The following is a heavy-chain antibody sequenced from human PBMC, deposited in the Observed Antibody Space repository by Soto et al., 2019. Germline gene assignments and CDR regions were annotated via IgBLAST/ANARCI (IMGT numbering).Heavy chain of an antibody. CDR3: ARHSITIALRPAFDT. Sequence: SETLSLTCAISGDSIGNFYWSWFRQPAGKGLESLGRLSACGRTNYNPSLHSRVTISVDTSKNLFSLRLTSVTSADTAVYFCARHSITIALRPAFDTWSPGTRVTVSS. CDR2: LSACGRT. V-gene: IGHV4-4*07. D-gene: IGHD3-3*01. CDR1: GDSIGNFY. J-gene: IGHJ3*02.